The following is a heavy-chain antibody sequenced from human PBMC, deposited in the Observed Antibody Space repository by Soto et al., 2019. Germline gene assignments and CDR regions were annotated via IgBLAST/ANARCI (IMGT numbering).Heavy chain of an antibody. V-gene: IGHV1-3*01. CDR3: ARGSSSWENYFLYGSDV. Sequence: ASVKVSCKASGYSFTNHGIHWVRQAPGQRPEWMGWISAGNGQTKYSQRFQGRVTITRDTSARTADMDLSSLTSEDTGVYYCARGSSSWENYFLYGSDVWGQGTTVTVSS. D-gene: IGHD6-13*01. CDR1: GYSFTNHG. CDR2: ISAGNGQT. J-gene: IGHJ6*02.